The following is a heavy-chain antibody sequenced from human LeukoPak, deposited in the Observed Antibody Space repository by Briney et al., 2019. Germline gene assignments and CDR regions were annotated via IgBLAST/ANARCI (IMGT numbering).Heavy chain of an antibody. CDR2: IQYDGSTT. CDR3: ARALVAGVTLNALDI. D-gene: IGHD2-15*01. J-gene: IGHJ3*02. CDR1: GFSFSSYW. Sequence: GGSLRLSCAASGFSFSSYWMHWVRQVPGKGLVWVARIQYDGSTTNYADSVKGRFTISRDNAKKTLYVQMNSLRAEDTAVNYCARALVAGVTLNALDIWGQGTMVTVSS. V-gene: IGHV3-74*01.